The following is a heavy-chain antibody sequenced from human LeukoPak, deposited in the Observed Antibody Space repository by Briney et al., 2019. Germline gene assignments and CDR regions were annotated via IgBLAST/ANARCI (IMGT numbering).Heavy chain of an antibody. D-gene: IGHD1-26*01. CDR3: ARQGATSDFDY. J-gene: IGHJ4*02. V-gene: IGHV4-59*11. CDR2: LSASGST. CDR1: GGPISSHY. Sequence: PSETLSLTCTVSGGPISSHYWSWIRQPPGKGLEYIGYLSASGSTNYNPSLKSRVTISVDTSKNQFSLKLSSVTAADTAVYYCARQGATSDFDYWGQGTLVTVSS.